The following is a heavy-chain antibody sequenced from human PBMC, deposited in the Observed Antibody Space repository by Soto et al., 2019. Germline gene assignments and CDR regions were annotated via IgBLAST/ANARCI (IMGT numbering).Heavy chain of an antibody. Sequence: PSETLSLTCAVYGGSFSGYYWSWIRQPPGKGLEWIGEINHSGSTNYNPSLKSRVTISVDTSKNQFSLKLSSVTAADTAVYYCAATQRISGRAYWGQGTLVTVSS. CDR1: GGSFSGYY. D-gene: IGHD2-15*01. V-gene: IGHV4-34*01. CDR3: AATQRISGRAY. J-gene: IGHJ4*02. CDR2: INHSGST.